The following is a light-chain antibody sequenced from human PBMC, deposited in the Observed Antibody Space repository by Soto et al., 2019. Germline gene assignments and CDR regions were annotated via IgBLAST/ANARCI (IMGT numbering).Light chain of an antibody. CDR3: QQYNSYS. V-gene: IGKV1D-16*01. Sequence: DIQMTQSPSSVSASVGDRVSITCRASQGISNWLAWYQQKPGRAPKLLIYAASSLQSGVSSRFSGSGSGTDFTLTISSLQPDDFATYYCQQYNSYSFGPGTKVDIK. CDR1: QGISNW. CDR2: AAS. J-gene: IGKJ3*01.